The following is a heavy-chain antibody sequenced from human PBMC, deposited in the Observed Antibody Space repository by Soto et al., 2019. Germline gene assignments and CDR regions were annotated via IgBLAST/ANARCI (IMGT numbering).Heavy chain of an antibody. CDR1: GVSTRNYF. J-gene: IGHJ5*02. V-gene: IGHV4-59*01. CDR2: IYYSGTT. CDR3: ARYVNPYDTAVWFDP. D-gene: IGHD3-9*01. Sequence: QVQLQESGPGLVKPSETLSLTCTVSGVSTRNYFWSWIRQPPGKGLEWIGCIYYSGTTNYNSSLKSRVTISLDTSKNQFSLRLRSVTAADTAVYYCARYVNPYDTAVWFDPWGQGTLVTVSS.